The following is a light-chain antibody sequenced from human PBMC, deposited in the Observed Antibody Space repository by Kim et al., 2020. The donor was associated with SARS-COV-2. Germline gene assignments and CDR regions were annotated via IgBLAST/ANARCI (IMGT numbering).Light chain of an antibody. CDR2: KDS. V-gene: IGLV3-1*01. Sequence: GSPGLTDSITCAGDKLGDKYVCWDQQKPGQAPVLVIYKDSKRPSGIPERFSGSNSVNTATLTISGTQAMDEADYYCQAWDSSTVVFGGGTQLTVL. CDR3: QAWDSSTVV. J-gene: IGLJ2*01. CDR1: KLGDKY.